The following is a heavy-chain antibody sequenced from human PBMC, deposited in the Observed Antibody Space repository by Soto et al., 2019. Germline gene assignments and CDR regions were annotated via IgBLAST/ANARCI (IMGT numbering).Heavy chain of an antibody. V-gene: IGHV2-5*02. J-gene: IGHJ4*02. Sequence: QITLKASGPTLVKPTQTLTLTCTFSGFSLSTSGVGVGWIRQPPGKALEWLALIYWDDDKLFSPSLKSRLSITKDTSNNRVVLTMTNMDPVDTATYYCARFHTVSGPISFDYWGQGALVTVSS. D-gene: IGHD3-10*01. CDR2: IYWDDDK. CDR3: ARFHTVSGPISFDY. CDR1: GFSLSTSGVG.